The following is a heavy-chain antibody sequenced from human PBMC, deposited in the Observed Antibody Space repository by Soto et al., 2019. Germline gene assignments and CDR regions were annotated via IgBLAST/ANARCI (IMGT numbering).Heavy chain of an antibody. Sequence: EVQLVESGGGLVQPGGSLRLSCAASGFSLTSYSMNWGRQAPGKGLQWVAYISGSGSTKKYADSVKGRFTISRDNAENSVYLQMNSLGDEDTAVYYCARGAGYGDYGGYWGQGTLVTVSS. V-gene: IGHV3-48*02. J-gene: IGHJ4*02. CDR3: ARGAGYGDYGGY. CDR2: ISGSGSTK. CDR1: GFSLTSYS. D-gene: IGHD4-17*01.